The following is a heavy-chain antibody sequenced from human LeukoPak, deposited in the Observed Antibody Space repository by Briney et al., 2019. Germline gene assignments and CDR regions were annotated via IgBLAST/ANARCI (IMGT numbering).Heavy chain of an antibody. CDR1: GGSISSSSYY. V-gene: IGHV4-39*07. J-gene: IGHJ4*02. CDR3: ARDFLSASGEPDY. Sequence: SETLSLTCTVSGGSISSSSYYWGWIRQPPGKGLEWIGSIYYSGSTYYNPSLKSRVTISVDTSKNRFSLKLSSVTAADTAVYYCARDFLSASGEPDYWGQGTLVTVSS. CDR2: IYYSGST. D-gene: IGHD1-14*01.